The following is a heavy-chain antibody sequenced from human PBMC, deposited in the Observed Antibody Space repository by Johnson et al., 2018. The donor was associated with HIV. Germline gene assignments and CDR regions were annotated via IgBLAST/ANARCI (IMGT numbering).Heavy chain of an antibody. CDR2: ISYDGSDK. J-gene: IGHJ3*02. Sequence: QVQLVESGGGVVQPGRSLRLSCAASGFTFSSYGMHWVRQAPAKGLEWVAFISYDGSDKYYADSVKGRLTISRDSSKNTLYLEMNSLRAEDTAVYYCAKDRGLLDAFDIWGQGTMVTVSS. CDR1: GFTFSSYG. V-gene: IGHV3-30*18. CDR3: AKDRGLLDAFDI.